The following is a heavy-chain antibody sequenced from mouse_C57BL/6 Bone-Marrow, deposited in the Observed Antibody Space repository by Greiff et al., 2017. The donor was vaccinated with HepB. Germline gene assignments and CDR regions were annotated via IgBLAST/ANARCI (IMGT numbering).Heavy chain of an antibody. V-gene: IGHV1-64*01. CDR1: GYTFTSYW. J-gene: IGHJ3*01. D-gene: IGHD2-3*01. Sequence: QLQQPGAELVKPGASVKLSCKASGYTFTSYWMHWVKQRPGQGLEWIGMIHPNSGSTNYNEKFKSKATLTVDKSSSTAYMQLSSLTSEDSAVYYCARAGWLTAWFAYWGQGTLVTVSA. CDR2: IHPNSGST. CDR3: ARAGWLTAWFAY.